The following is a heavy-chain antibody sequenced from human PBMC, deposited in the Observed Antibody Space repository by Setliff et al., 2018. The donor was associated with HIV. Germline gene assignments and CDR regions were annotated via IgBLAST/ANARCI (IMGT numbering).Heavy chain of an antibody. CDR3: ARGPRVSAAVVETPSAY. CDR2: IDHTGSA. D-gene: IGHD6-19*01. CDR1: GGSFSAYY. V-gene: IGHV4-34*01. J-gene: IGHJ4*02. Sequence: SETLSLTCAVSGGSFSAYYWTWIRQSPHKGLEWVGEIDHTGSAYYNPSLTSRVTISVDTSKNRFSLELSSVTAADTARYYCARGPRVSAAVVETPSAYWGQGTRVTVS.